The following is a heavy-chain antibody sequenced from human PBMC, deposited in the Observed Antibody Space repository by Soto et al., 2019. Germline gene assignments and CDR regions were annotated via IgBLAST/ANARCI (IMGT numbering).Heavy chain of an antibody. CDR1: GFTSSSYA. V-gene: IGHV3-30-3*01. Sequence: SLRIYCAANGFTSSSYAMHGVRQAPGKGLEWVAGISYDGSKKYNAESVKGRFPIPRDNSKHPLYLQMNRLRAEDTAVYYCVRDFDPAMEPYYYYYGMHVWGQGTTVTVSS. CDR2: ISYDGSKK. J-gene: IGHJ6*02. D-gene: IGHD5-18*01. CDR3: VRDFDPAMEPYYYYYGMHV.